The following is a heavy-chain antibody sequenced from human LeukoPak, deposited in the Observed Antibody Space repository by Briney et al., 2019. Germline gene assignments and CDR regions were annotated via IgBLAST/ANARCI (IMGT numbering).Heavy chain of an antibody. CDR1: GYTFTSYY. CDR3: ATGDSSGGDYFDY. CDR2: INPSGGST. D-gene: IGHD6-19*01. Sequence: ASVKVSCKASGYTFTSYYMHWVRQAPGQGLEWMGIINPSGGSTSYAQKFQGRVTMTEDTSTDTAYMELSSLRSEDTAVYYCATGDSSGGDYFDYWGQGTLVTVSS. V-gene: IGHV1-46*01. J-gene: IGHJ4*02.